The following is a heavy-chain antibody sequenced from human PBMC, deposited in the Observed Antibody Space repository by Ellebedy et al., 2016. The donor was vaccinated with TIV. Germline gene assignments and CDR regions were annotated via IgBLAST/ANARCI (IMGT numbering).Heavy chain of an antibody. V-gene: IGHV3-33*01. J-gene: IGHJ4*02. CDR2: IWNDGSNK. CDR3: ASGSSWYDAGMRLGGY. CDR1: GFTFSSYG. D-gene: IGHD6-13*01. Sequence: PGGSLRLSCAASGFTFSSYGMHWVRQAPGKGLEWVAVIWNDGSNKYHADSVKGRFTISRDNSKNTLYLQMNSLRAEDTAVYYCASGSSWYDAGMRLGGYWGQGTLVTVSS.